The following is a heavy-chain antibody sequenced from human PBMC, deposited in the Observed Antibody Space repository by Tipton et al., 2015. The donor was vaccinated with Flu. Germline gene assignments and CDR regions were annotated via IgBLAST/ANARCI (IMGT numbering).Heavy chain of an antibody. J-gene: IGHJ4*02. D-gene: IGHD3-10*02. CDR1: GGSFSGYY. Sequence: TLSLTCAVYGGSFSGYYWSLIRQTPGKGLEWIGTIYHSGSTYYNPSLKSRLTISVDTSKNQFSLKLSSVTAADTAVYYCARHTGDSVRGVIDYWGQGTLVTVSS. CDR2: IYHSGST. V-gene: IGHV4-34*01. CDR3: ARHTGDSVRGVIDY.